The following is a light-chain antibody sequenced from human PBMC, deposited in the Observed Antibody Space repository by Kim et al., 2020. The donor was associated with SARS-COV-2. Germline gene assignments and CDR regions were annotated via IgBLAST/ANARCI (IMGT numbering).Light chain of an antibody. V-gene: IGKV1-27*01. J-gene: IGKJ1*01. CDR1: QDISNY. CDR2: AAS. CDR3: QKYYSDPS. Sequence: SAYVGDRVTITCRASQDISNYLAWYQQKPGEVPKLLIYAASTLQSGVPSRFSGTGSGTDFTLTISSLQPEDVATYYCQKYYSDPSFGQGTKVDIK.